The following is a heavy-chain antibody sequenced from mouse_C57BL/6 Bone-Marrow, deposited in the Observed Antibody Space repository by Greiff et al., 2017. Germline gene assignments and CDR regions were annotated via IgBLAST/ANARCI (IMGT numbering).Heavy chain of an antibody. Sequence: EVKLVESGGGLVKPGGSLKLSCAASGFTFSDYGMHWVRQAPEKGLEWVAYIGSGSSTIYYADTVKGRFTISRDNAKNTLFLQMTSLRSEDTAMYYCASGDGYYKAYWGQGTLVTVSA. J-gene: IGHJ3*01. D-gene: IGHD2-3*01. CDR3: ASGDGYYKAY. V-gene: IGHV5-17*01. CDR1: GFTFSDYG. CDR2: IGSGSSTI.